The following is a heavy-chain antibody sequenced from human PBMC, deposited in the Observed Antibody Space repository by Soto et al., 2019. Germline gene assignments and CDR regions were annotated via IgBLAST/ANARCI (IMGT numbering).Heavy chain of an antibody. CDR2: ISHDGSHK. CDR1: GFTFSSYA. J-gene: IGHJ4*02. V-gene: IGHV3-30*18. Sequence: LRLSCAASGFTFSSYAMHWVRQAPGKGLEWVAVISHDGSHKYYADSVKGRFTISRDNSKNTLYLQMNSLRAEDTAVYYCAKVPTTEQRSRSYFDYWGPGTLVTVSS. D-gene: IGHD6-25*01. CDR3: AKVPTTEQRSRSYFDY.